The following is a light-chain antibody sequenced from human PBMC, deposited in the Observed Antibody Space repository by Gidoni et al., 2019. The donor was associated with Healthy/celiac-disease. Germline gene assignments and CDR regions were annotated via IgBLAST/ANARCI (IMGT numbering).Light chain of an antibody. Sequence: DIQMTPSPSSLSASVGDRVTITCHASQDISNYLNWYQQKPGKAPKLLIYDASNLETGVPSRFSGSGSGTDFTFTSSSLQPEDIATYYCQQYDNLPLTFGGGTKVEIK. CDR1: QDISNY. CDR2: DAS. CDR3: QQYDNLPLT. J-gene: IGKJ4*01. V-gene: IGKV1-33*01.